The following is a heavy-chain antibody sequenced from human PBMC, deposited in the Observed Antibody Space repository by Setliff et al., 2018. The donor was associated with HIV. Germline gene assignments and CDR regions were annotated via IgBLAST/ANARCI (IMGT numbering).Heavy chain of an antibody. CDR2: IYNTGDA. V-gene: IGHV4-31*03. Sequence: PSETLSLTCTVSGGSINSGEYYWGWSRQRPGKGLEWIGYIYNTGDAYYNPPLKGRVTISIDTSKNQFSLRLTSVTAADTAVYYCARWYTTGRGWFDPWGQGTLVTVSS. J-gene: IGHJ5*02. CDR1: GGSINSGEYY. D-gene: IGHD6-25*01. CDR3: ARWYTTGRGWFDP.